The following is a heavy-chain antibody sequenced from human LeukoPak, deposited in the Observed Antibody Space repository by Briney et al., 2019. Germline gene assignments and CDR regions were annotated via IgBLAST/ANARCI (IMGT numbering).Heavy chain of an antibody. CDR1: GYSFTSYW. CDR3: AITGGGYSSTSYNWFDP. V-gene: IGHV5-51*01. D-gene: IGHD6-13*01. Sequence: GGSLKISCKGSGYSFTSYWIGWVRQMPGKGLEWMGIIYPGDSDTRYSPSFQGQVTISADKSITTAYLQWSSLKASDTAMYYCAITGGGYSSTSYNWFDPWGQGTLVTVSS. CDR2: IYPGDSDT. J-gene: IGHJ5*02.